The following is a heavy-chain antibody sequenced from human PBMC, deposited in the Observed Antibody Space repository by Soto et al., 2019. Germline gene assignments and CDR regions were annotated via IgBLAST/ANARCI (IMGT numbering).Heavy chain of an antibody. CDR3: ARGGYSSSWPYNWFDP. D-gene: IGHD6-13*01. Sequence: GASVKVSCKASGYTFTSYYMHWVRQAPGQGLEWMGWINPNSGGTNYAQKFQGWVTMTRDTSISTAYMELSRLRSDDTAVCYCARGGYSSSWPYNWFDPWGQGTLVTVSS. CDR2: INPNSGGT. CDR1: GYTFTSYY. J-gene: IGHJ5*02. V-gene: IGHV1-2*04.